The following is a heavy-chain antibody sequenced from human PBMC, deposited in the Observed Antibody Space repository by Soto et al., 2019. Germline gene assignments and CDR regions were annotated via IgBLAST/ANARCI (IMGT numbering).Heavy chain of an antibody. J-gene: IGHJ3*02. CDR1: GFSLSADGMG. CDR3: AHTDYHMEQGRLPLDN. Sequence: QINLKESGPTRVKPTQTLTLTCTFSGFSLSADGMGVGWIRQPPGKALEWLGNIYWDDDTRYNPSLRSRLSITKDTSKNQVALILTNMDPVDTATYYCAHTDYHMEQGRLPLDNWCQGTAVTVSS. D-gene: IGHD3-9*01. CDR2: IYWDDDT. V-gene: IGHV2-5*02.